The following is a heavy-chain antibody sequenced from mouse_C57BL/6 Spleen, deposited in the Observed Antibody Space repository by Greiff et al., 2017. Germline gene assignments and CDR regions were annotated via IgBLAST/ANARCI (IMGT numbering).Heavy chain of an antibody. V-gene: IGHV1-82*01. J-gene: IGHJ4*01. D-gene: IGHD2-5*01. Sequence: VQLQQSGPELVKPGASVKISCKASGYAFSSSWMNWVKQRPGKGLEWIGRIYPGDGDTNYNGKFKGKATLTADKSSSTAYMQLSSLTSEDSAVYFCALAYYSNHLAMDYWGQGTSVTVSS. CDR1: GYAFSSSW. CDR2: IYPGDGDT. CDR3: ALAYYSNHLAMDY.